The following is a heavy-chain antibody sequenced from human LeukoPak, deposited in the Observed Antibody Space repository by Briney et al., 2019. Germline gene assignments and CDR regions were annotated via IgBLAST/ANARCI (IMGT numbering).Heavy chain of an antibody. CDR3: ARQYGDIVVVVAALDY. D-gene: IGHD2-15*01. CDR1: GGSFSGYY. Sequence: SETLSLTCAVYGGSFSGYYWSWIPQPPGKGLEWIGSIYYSGSTYYNPSLKSRVTISVDTSKNQFSLKLSSVTAADTAVYYCARQYGDIVVVVAALDYWGQGTLVTVSS. J-gene: IGHJ4*02. CDR2: IYYSGST. V-gene: IGHV4-34*01.